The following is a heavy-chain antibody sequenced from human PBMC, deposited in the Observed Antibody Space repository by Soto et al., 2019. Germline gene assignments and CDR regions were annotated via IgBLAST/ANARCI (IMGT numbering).Heavy chain of an antibody. CDR1: GGTFSSYT. D-gene: IGHD3-10*01. Sequence: QVQLVQSGAEVKKPGSSVKVSCKASGGTFSSYTISWVRQAPGQGLEWMGRIIPILGIANYAQKFQGRVTITADKSTSTAYMELSSLRSEDTAVYYCARGRRVRGEYYYGMDVWGQGTTVTVSS. V-gene: IGHV1-69*02. CDR3: ARGRRVRGEYYYGMDV. J-gene: IGHJ6*02. CDR2: IIPILGIA.